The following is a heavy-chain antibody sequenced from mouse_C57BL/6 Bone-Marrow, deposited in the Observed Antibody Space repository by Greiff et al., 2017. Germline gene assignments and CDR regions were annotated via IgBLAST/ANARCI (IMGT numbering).Heavy chain of an antibody. D-gene: IGHD2-3*01. V-gene: IGHV1-39*01. CDR3: ARGGWLLPNYFDY. CDR2: LNPNYGTT. Sequence: EVKLMESGPELVKPGASVKISCKASGYSFTDYNMNWVKQSNGKSLEWIGVLNPNYGTTSYNQKFKGKATLTVDQSSSTAYMQLHSLTSEDSAVYYCARGGWLLPNYFDYWGQGTTLTVSS. CDR1: GYSFTDYN. J-gene: IGHJ2*01.